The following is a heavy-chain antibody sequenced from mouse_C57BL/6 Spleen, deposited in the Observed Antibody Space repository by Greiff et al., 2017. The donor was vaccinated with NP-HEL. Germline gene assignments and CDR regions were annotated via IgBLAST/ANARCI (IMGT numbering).Heavy chain of an antibody. CDR2: ISSGGDYI. CDR3: TRVGYYGYDAWFAY. J-gene: IGHJ3*01. D-gene: IGHD2-2*01. CDR1: GFTFSSYA. V-gene: IGHV5-9-1*02. Sequence: EVMLVESGEGLVKPGGSLKLSCAASGFTFSSYAMSWVRQTPEKRLEWVAYISSGGDYIYYADTVKGRFTISRDNARNTLYLQMSSLKSEDTAMYYCTRVGYYGYDAWFAYWGQGTLVTVSA.